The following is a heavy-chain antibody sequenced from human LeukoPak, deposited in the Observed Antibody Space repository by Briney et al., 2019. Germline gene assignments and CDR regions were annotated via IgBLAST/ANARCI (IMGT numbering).Heavy chain of an antibody. CDR1: GFTFSSYG. V-gene: IGHV3-30*18. CDR2: ISYDGSNK. CDR3: AKALGSYYYYCYMDV. J-gene: IGHJ6*03. D-gene: IGHD1-26*01. Sequence: GGSLRLSCAASGFTFSSYGMSWVRQAPGKGLEWVAVISYDGSNKYYADSVKGRFTISRDNSKNTLYLQMNSLRAEDTAVYYCAKALGSYYYYCYMDVWGKGTTVTVSS.